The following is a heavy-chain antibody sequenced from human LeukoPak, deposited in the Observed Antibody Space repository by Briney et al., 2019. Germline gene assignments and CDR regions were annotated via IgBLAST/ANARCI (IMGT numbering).Heavy chain of an antibody. CDR1: GGSFSNYY. J-gene: IGHJ4*02. D-gene: IGHD2-2*01. CDR3: ARDRYLAYFDS. V-gene: IGHV4-4*07. CDR2: IYISGTT. Sequence: PSETLSLTCTVSGGSFSNYYWTWIRQPAGKGLEWIGRIYISGTTNYNPSLKSRVTMSVDTSKNQFSLKLSSVTAADTAVYYCARDRYLAYFDSWGQGILDTVSS.